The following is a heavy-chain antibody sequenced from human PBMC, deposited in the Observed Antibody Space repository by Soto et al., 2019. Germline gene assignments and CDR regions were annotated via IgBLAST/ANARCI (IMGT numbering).Heavy chain of an antibody. D-gene: IGHD2-15*01. CDR1: GFTFSSSS. Sequence: PGGALRLPCSASGFTFSSSSMHWVRQPSGKGLEWVGRIKSKANSYATEYAASVKGRFTFSRDDSKDTAYLQMNSLKVEDTAVYYCTRTNPDSVSDNYYGMDVWGQGTTVTVSS. CDR3: TRTNPDSVSDNYYGMDV. J-gene: IGHJ6*02. CDR2: IKSKANSYAT. V-gene: IGHV3-73*01.